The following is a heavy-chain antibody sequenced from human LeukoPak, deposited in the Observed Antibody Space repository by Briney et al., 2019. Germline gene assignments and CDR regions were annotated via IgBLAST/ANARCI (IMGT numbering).Heavy chain of an antibody. D-gene: IGHD3-9*01. V-gene: IGHV1-24*01. CDR2: FDPEDGET. J-gene: IGHJ5*02. CDR1: GYTLTELS. CDR3: ATVRFPPVVRYFDWIT. Sequence: ASVKVSCKVSGYTLTELSMHWVLQAPGKGLEWMGGFDPEDGETIYAQKFQGRVTMTEDTSTDTAYMELSSLRSEDTAVYYCATVRFPPVVRYFDWITWGQGTLVTVSS.